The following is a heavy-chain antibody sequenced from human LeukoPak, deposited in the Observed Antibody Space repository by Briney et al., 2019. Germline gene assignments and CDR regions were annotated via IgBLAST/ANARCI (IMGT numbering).Heavy chain of an antibody. CDR1: GYTFTSYA. D-gene: IGHD6-13*01. V-gene: IGHV7-4-1*02. Sequence: GASVKVSCKASGYTFTSYAMNWVRQAPGQGLEWMGWINTNTGNPTYAQGFTGRFVFSLDTSVSTAYLQISSLKAEDTAVYYCATEPLSSSWSYYYYYGMDVWGQGTTVTVSS. J-gene: IGHJ6*02. CDR3: ATEPLSSSWSYYYYYGMDV. CDR2: INTNTGNP.